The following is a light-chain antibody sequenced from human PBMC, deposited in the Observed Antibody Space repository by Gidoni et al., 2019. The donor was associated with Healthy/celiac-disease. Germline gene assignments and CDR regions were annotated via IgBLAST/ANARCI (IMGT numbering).Light chain of an antibody. CDR3: QQYNNWPRT. CDR2: GAS. V-gene: IGKV3-15*01. Sequence: EIVMTQSPATLSVSPGERATRSCRASQSVSSNLAWYQQKPGQAPRLIIYGASTRATGIPARFSGSGYGTEFTLTISRLQSEELAVYYWQQYNNWPRTFGQGTKLEIK. CDR1: QSVSSN. J-gene: IGKJ2*01.